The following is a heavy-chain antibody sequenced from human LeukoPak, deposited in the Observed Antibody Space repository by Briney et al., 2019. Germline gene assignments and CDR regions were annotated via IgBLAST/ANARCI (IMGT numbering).Heavy chain of an antibody. CDR3: ARKLGYCSGGSCYLCDY. CDR2: ISAYNGNT. J-gene: IGHJ4*02. CDR1: GYTFTSYG. V-gene: IGHV1-18*01. D-gene: IGHD2-15*01. Sequence: ASVKVSCKASGYTFTSYGISWVRQAPGQGLELMGWISAYNGNTSYAQKLQGRVTMTTDTSTNTAYMELRTLRSDDTAVYYCARKLGYCSGGSCYLCDYWGQGTLVTVSS.